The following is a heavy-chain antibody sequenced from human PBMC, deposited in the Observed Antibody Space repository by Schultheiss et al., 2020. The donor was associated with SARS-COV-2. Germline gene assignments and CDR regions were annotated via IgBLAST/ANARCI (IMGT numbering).Heavy chain of an antibody. V-gene: IGHV3-30*07. CDR2: ISYDGSNK. D-gene: IGHD6-6*01. J-gene: IGHJ4*02. CDR3: HSSSSSGVSEY. Sequence: GGSLRLSCAASGFTFSSYAMSWVRQAPGKGLEWVAVISYDGSNKYYADSVKGRFTISRDNAKNSLYLQMNSLRAEDTAVYYCHSSSSSGVSEYWGQGTLVTVSS. CDR1: GFTFSSYA.